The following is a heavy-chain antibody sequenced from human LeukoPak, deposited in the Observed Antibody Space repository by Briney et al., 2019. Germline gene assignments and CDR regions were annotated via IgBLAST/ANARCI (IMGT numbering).Heavy chain of an antibody. CDR2: IIPIFGTA. CDR1: GGTFSSYA. V-gene: IGHV1-69*06. D-gene: IGHD3-22*01. J-gene: IGHJ5*02. Sequence: GASAKVSCKASGGTFSSYAISWVRQAPGQGLEWMGGIIPIFGTANYAQKFQGRVTITADKSTSTAYMELSSLRSEDTAVYYCAREYYYDSSGLNWFDPWGQGTLVTVSS. CDR3: AREYYYDSSGLNWFDP.